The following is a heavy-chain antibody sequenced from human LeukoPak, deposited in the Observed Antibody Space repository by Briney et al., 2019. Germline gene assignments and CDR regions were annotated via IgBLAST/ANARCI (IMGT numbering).Heavy chain of an antibody. D-gene: IGHD3-9*01. CDR3: ARLGNYDILTAADDYYYMDV. J-gene: IGHJ6*03. Sequence: GESLKISCKGSGYSFTSYWIGWVRQMPGKGLEWMGIIYPGDSDTRYSPSFQGQVTISADKSISTAYLQWSSLKASDTAMYYCARLGNYDILTAADDYYYMDVWGKGTTVTVSS. V-gene: IGHV5-51*01. CDR1: GYSFTSYW. CDR2: IYPGDSDT.